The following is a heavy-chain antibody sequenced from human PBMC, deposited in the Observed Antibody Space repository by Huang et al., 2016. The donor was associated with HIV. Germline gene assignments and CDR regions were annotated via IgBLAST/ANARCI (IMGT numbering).Heavy chain of an antibody. CDR3: ARERMMSWLDDHDAFDI. CDR2: LNHSRMT. Sequence: QVQLQQCGAGLLRPSENLSLPCAVYGGSFSGYYWSWIRQSPGKGLEWIGELNHSRMTNHNPSLKRRRTISVDTSKNQSSVEVRGVNAADTAVYYCARERMMSWLDDHDAFDIWGQGTMVTVSS. CDR1: GGSFSGYY. D-gene: IGHD1-1*01. J-gene: IGHJ3*02. V-gene: IGHV4-34*01.